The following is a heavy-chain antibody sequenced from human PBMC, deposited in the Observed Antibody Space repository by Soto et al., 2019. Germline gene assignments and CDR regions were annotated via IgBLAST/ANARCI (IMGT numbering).Heavy chain of an antibody. V-gene: IGHV3-7*01. J-gene: IGHJ4*02. Sequence: EVQLVESGGGLVEPGGSLRLSRAASGFTFSSYWMSWFREAPGKGLEWVANMNQDGSEKYYVDSMKGRFTISRDNARNSLYLQMNSLRVEDTAVYYCAKNRAETTRDKAPEFWGQGTLVTVSS. CDR1: GFTFSSYW. CDR3: AKNRAETTRDKAPEF. D-gene: IGHD1-7*01. CDR2: MNQDGSEK.